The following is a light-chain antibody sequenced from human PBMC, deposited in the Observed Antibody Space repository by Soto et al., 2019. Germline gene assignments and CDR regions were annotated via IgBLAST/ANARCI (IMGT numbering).Light chain of an antibody. V-gene: IGLV2-8*01. CDR3: SSYAGSNIYV. J-gene: IGLJ1*01. CDR1: SSDVGGYNY. CDR2: EVS. Sequence: QSVLTQPPSASGSPGQSVTISCTGTSSDVGGYNYVSWYQQHPGKAPKLMIYEVSKRPSGVPDRFSGSKSGNTASLTVSGLQAEDEAYYYCSSYAGSNIYVFGTGTKVTDL.